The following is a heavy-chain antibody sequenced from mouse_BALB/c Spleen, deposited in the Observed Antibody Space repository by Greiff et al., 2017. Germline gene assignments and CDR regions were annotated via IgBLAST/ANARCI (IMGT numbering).Heavy chain of an antibody. J-gene: IGHJ2*01. Sequence: EVHLVESGGGLVQPGGSLRLSCATSGFTFTDYYMSWVRQPPGKALEWLGFIRNKANGYTTEYSASVKGRFTISRDNSQSILYLQMNTLRAEDSATYYCARDRPYYFDYWGQGTTLTVSS. CDR3: ARDRPYYFDY. CDR2: IRNKANGYTT. CDR1: GFTFTDYY. V-gene: IGHV7-3*02.